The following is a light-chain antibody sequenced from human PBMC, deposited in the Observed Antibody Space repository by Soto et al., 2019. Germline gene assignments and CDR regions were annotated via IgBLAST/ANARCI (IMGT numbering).Light chain of an antibody. J-gene: IGKJ4*01. V-gene: IGKV3-20*01. CDR3: QQYGGSPTT. CDR2: GVS. Sequence: EIVLTQSPGTLSLSPGERATLSCRASQSVWSTYLAWYQQKPGQAPRLLIYGVSSRATGIPDRFSGGGSGTDFTLTISRLEAEDFAVYYCQQYGGSPTTFGGGTWVEIK. CDR1: QSVWSTY.